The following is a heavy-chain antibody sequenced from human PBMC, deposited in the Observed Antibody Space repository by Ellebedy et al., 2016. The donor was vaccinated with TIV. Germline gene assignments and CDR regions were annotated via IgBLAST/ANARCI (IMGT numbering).Heavy chain of an antibody. CDR1: GYSFTNYW. V-gene: IGHV5-51*01. CDR2: NYPGDSDT. D-gene: IGHD3-10*01. CDR3: ATAPTLSSNFDY. Sequence: GESLKISCQSSGYSFTNYWIGWVRQMPGKGLEWMGINYPGDSDTRYSPSFEGQVTISVDKSISTAYLQWNSLKASDTAMYYCATAPTLSSNFDYWGQGTLVTVSS. J-gene: IGHJ4*02.